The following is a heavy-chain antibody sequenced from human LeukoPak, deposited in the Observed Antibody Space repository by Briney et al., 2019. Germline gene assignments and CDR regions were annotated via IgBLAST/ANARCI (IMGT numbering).Heavy chain of an antibody. D-gene: IGHD2/OR15-2a*01. CDR1: GYTFTGYS. V-gene: IGHV1-2*02. CDR3: ARDQSFYDAGDQRFDY. Sequence: GASVKVSFKTSGYTFTGYSIHWVRQAPGLGLEWMGWINPSTGGTNYAQMFQGRVTMTRDTSISTAYMELSSLIFDDTAVYYCARDQSFYDAGDQRFDYWGQGTLVTVSS. J-gene: IGHJ4*02. CDR2: INPSTGGT.